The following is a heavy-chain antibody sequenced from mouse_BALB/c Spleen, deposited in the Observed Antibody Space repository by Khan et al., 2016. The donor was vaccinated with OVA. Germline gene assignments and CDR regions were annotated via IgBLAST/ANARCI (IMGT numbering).Heavy chain of an antibody. CDR2: ISYSGST. CDR3: ARTARIKY. Sequence: EVQLQESGPGLVKPSQSLSLTCTVTGYSITSGYGWNWIRQFPGNKMEWMGYISYSGSTNYNPSLKSRISITRDTSKNQFFLQLNTVTTEDTATYYCARTARIKYWGQGTTLTVSA. V-gene: IGHV3-2*02. D-gene: IGHD1-2*01. CDR1: GYSITSGYG. J-gene: IGHJ2*01.